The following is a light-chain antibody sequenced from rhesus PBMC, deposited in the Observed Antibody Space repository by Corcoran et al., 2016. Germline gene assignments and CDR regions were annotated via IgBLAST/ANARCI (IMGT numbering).Light chain of an antibody. CDR2: KAS. CDR1: QGISSW. CDR3: QQYSSRPFT. J-gene: IGKJ3*01. Sequence: DIQMTQSPSSLSASVGDTVTITCRASQGISSWLAWYQQKPGKAPKLLIDKASSLQSGVPSRFSGSGSGTDFTRTISSLQSEEFATYYCQQYSSRPFTFGPGTKLDIK. V-gene: IGKV1-22*01.